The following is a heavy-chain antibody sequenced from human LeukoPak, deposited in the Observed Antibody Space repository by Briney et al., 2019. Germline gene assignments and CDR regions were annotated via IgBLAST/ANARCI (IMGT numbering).Heavy chain of an antibody. CDR2: ISYDGSNK. Sequence: GRSLRLSCAASGFTFSSYAMHWVRQAPGKGLEWVAVISYDGSNKYYADSVKGRFTISRDNSKNTLYLQMNSLRAEDTAVYYCAREDSGYSRSGELDYWGQGTLVTVSS. J-gene: IGHJ4*02. V-gene: IGHV3-30-3*01. D-gene: IGHD3-22*01. CDR1: GFTFSSYA. CDR3: AREDSGYSRSGELDY.